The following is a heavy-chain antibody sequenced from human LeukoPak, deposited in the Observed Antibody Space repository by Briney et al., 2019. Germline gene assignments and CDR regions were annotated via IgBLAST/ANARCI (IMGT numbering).Heavy chain of an antibody. D-gene: IGHD6-19*01. CDR2: ISSSSSYI. V-gene: IGHV3-21*01. CDR1: GFTFSSYS. J-gene: IGHJ4*02. Sequence: MTGGSLRLSCAASGFTFSSYSMNWVRQAPGKGLEWVSSISSSSSYICYADSVKGRFTISRDNAKNSLYLQMNSLRAEDTAAYYCALDVTVAGGYWGQGTLVTVSS. CDR3: ALDVTVAGGY.